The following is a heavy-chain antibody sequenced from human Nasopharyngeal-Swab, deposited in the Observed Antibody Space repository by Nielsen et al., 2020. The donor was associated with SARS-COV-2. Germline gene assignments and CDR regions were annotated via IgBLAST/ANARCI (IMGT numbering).Heavy chain of an antibody. V-gene: IGHV1-8*01. Sequence: SAKVSCKASGYSFPAYDINWVRQATGQGLEWMGWMTPHNDKTGYAQKFQGRVTMTRDTTISTAYMELSSLRSDDTAVYYCARGYMGGATTPDYWGQGTLVTVSS. D-gene: IGHD1-26*01. CDR3: ARGYMGGATTPDY. CDR2: MTPHNDKT. J-gene: IGHJ4*02. CDR1: GYSFPAYD.